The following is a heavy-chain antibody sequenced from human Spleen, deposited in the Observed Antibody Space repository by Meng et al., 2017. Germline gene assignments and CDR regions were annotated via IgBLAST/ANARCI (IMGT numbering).Heavy chain of an antibody. Sequence: GESLKISCAASGFTFSNYAMNWVRQAPGKGLEWVSGINSDGSSTSYADSVKGRFTISRDNAKNTLYLQMNSLRAEDTAVYYCARDDSSSWYGRSSLNWFDPWGQGTLVTVSS. CDR1: GFTFSNYA. V-gene: IGHV3-74*01. J-gene: IGHJ5*02. D-gene: IGHD6-13*01. CDR3: ARDDSSSWYGRSSLNWFDP. CDR2: INSDGSST.